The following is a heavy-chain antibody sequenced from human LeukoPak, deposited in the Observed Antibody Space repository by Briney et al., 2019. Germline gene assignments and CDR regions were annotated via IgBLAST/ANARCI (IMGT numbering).Heavy chain of an antibody. Sequence: SETLSLTCTVSGGSISSYYWSWIRQPPGKGLEWIGYIYYSGSTNYNPSLKSRVTISVDTSKNQFSLKLSSVTAADTAVYYCAGHGSEVVAATNFDYWGQGTLVTVSS. V-gene: IGHV4-59*08. J-gene: IGHJ4*02. CDR2: IYYSGST. CDR3: AGHGSEVVAATNFDY. CDR1: GGSISSYY. D-gene: IGHD2-15*01.